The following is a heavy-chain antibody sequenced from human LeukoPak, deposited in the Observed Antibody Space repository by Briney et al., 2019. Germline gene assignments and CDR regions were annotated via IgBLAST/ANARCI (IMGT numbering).Heavy chain of an antibody. D-gene: IGHD2-8*01. V-gene: IGHV3-48*01. CDR1: GFTFTSYS. Sequence: GGSLRLSCAASGFTFTSYSINWVRQAPGKGLEWVSYISSSSSAIYYADSVKGRLTISRDNAKNSLYLQMNSLRAEDTAVYYCVRAVMGTFDYWGQGTLVTVSS. CDR2: ISSSSSAI. CDR3: VRAVMGTFDY. J-gene: IGHJ4*02.